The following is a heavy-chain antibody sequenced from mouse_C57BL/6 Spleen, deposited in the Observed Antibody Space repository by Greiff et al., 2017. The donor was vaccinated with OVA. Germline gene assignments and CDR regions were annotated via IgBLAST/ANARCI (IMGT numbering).Heavy chain of an antibody. D-gene: IGHD3-2*02. V-gene: IGHV1-54*01. CDR3: ARWYATSTAQDY. J-gene: IGHJ2*01. Sequence: QVQLQQSGAELVRPGTSVKVSCKASGYAFTNYLIEWVKQRPGQGLEWIGVINPGSGGTNYKEKFKGKATLTADKSSSTAYMQLSSLTSEDSAVYFCARWYATSTAQDYWGQGTTLTVSS. CDR2: INPGSGGT. CDR1: GYAFTNYL.